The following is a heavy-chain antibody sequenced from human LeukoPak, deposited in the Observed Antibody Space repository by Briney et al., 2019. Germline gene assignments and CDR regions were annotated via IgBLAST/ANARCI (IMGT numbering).Heavy chain of an antibody. CDR2: ISYSGST. D-gene: IGHD4-17*01. V-gene: IGHV4-59*01. J-gene: IGHJ4*02. CDR1: GGSISSYY. Sequence: SETLSLTCTVSGGSISSYYWSWIRQPPGKGLEWIGYISYSGSTNYNPSLKSRVTISVDTSKNQFSLKLSSVTAADTAVYYCARGPPVTTEYWGQGTLVTVSS. CDR3: ARGPPVTTEY.